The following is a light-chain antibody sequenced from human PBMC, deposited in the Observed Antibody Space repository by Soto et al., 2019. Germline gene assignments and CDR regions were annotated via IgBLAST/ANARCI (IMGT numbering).Light chain of an antibody. V-gene: IGKV1-27*01. Sequence: DIQMTQSQSSLSASVGDRVTITCRASQGISNYLAWYQQQPGKVPKLLIYVASTLQSGVPSRFSGSGSGTDFTLTISSLQPEDVATYYCHKYNSAPWTFGQGTKVEIK. J-gene: IGKJ1*01. CDR2: VAS. CDR1: QGISNY. CDR3: HKYNSAPWT.